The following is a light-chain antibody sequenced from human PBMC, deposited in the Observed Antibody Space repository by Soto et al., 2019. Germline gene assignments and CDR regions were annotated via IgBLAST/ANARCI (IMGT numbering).Light chain of an antibody. Sequence: QSVLTQPASVSGSPGQSITISCTGSSSDVGGYNYVSWYQHHPGKAPKLLIFEVSNRPSGVSHRFSGSKSGNTASLTISGLQAEDEADYYGSSYTSSTTRVFGGGTKVTVL. CDR2: EVS. CDR1: SSDVGGYNY. CDR3: SSYTSSTTRV. J-gene: IGLJ3*02. V-gene: IGLV2-14*01.